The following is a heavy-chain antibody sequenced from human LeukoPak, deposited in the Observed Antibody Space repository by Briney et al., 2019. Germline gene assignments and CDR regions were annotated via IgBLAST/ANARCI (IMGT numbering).Heavy chain of an antibody. D-gene: IGHD3-22*01. CDR1: GFTFDDYA. CDR3: AKDRDYYDSSGPFDY. V-gene: IGHV3-9*03. Sequence: PGRSLRLSCAASGFTFDDYAMHWVRQAPGKGLEWVSGVSWNSGSIGYADSVKGRFTISRDNAKNSLYLQMNSLRAEDMAVYYCAKDRDYYDSSGPFDYWGQGTLVTVSS. J-gene: IGHJ4*02. CDR2: VSWNSGSI.